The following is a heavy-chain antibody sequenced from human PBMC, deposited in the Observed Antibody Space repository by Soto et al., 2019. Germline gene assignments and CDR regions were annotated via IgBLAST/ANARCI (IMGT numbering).Heavy chain of an antibody. V-gene: IGHV3-53*01. CDR3: ARGLLPHTVTVAFDI. D-gene: IGHD4-17*01. CDR2: IYSGGST. CDR1: GFTVSSNY. Sequence: EVQLVESGGGLIQPGGSLRLSCAASGFTVSSNYMSWVRQAPGKGLEWVSVIYSGGSTYYADSVKGRFTISRDNSKNTLYLQMNSLRAEDTAVYYCARGLLPHTVTVAFDIWGQGTMVTVSS. J-gene: IGHJ3*02.